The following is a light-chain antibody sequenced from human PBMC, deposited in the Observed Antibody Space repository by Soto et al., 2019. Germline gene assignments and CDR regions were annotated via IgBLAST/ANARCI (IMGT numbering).Light chain of an antibody. CDR3: QQRSNWPLT. CDR1: PSVSSY. Sequence: ELVSTQSPATLSLSPWERATLSCRASPSVSSYLAWYPQKPGQVPRILIYYASNRATGIPARFSGSGSGTDFNLTISRLETEDFAVYDCQQRSNWPLTFSGGTKVDIK. V-gene: IGKV3-11*01. CDR2: YAS. J-gene: IGKJ4*01.